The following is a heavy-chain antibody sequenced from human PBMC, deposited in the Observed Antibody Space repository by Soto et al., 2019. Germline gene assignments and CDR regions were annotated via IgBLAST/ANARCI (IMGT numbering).Heavy chain of an antibody. D-gene: IGHD1-26*01. Sequence: QVQLQESGPGLVKASQTLSLTCTVSGGTITTGGHFWSWIRQYPGKGLEWIGYIYYSGTTHYNPSLKSRVTISIDTSKNQFSLNLSSGPAADTAVYYCARVVSGSYLDYWGQGTLVTVSS. CDR3: ARVVSGSYLDY. CDR1: GGTITTGGHF. V-gene: IGHV4-31*03. CDR2: IYYSGTT. J-gene: IGHJ4*02.